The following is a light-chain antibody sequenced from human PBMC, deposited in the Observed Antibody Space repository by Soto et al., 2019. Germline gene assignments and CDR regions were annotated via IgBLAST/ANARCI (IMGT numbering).Light chain of an antibody. V-gene: IGKV1-5*03. Sequence: DIQMTQSPSSLAASVGDRITITCRASQGISSWLAWYQQKPGKAPKLLIYKASRLERGVQSSFSGSESGTEFTLTITSLQADDFATYYCQQYDKYWTCGQGTKVDIK. CDR3: QQYDKYWT. J-gene: IGKJ1*01. CDR1: QGISSW. CDR2: KAS.